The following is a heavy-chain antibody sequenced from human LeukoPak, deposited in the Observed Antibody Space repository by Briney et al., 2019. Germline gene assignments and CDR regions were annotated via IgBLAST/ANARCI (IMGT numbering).Heavy chain of an antibody. CDR2: IKGKPDGGAI. V-gene: IGHV3-15*01. J-gene: IGHJ4*02. Sequence: GGSLRLSCSASGLGRSFKETWMSWVRRAPGKGLEWIGRIKGKPDGGAIDYIAPVGGRFSISRDDSKNLVFLQMDSLKIEDTAVYYCTTDPRYWGQGTMVTVSS. CDR3: TTDPRY. CDR1: GLGRSFKETW.